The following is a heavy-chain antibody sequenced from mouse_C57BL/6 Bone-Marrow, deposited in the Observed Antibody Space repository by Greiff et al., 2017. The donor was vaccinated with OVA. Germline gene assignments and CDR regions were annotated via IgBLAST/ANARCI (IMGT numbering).Heavy chain of an antibody. CDR3: GRGDGSSYPWIAY. J-gene: IGHJ3*01. CDR2: IDPNSGGT. V-gene: IGHV1-72*01. D-gene: IGHD1-1*01. CDR1: GYTFTSYW. Sequence: VQLQQPGAELVKPGASVKLSCTASGYTFTSYWMHWVKQRPGRGLEWIGRIDPNSGGTKYNEKFKRKATLTVDKPSSPAYMQRSSLTSEDSAVYDSGRGDGSSYPWIAYWGQGTLVTVSA.